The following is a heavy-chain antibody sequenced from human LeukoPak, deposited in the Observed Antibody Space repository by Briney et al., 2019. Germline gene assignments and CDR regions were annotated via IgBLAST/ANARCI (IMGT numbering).Heavy chain of an antibody. CDR3: ARDAGYYYGSGSSSDY. Sequence: GGSLRLSCAASGFTFSSYSMNWVRQAPGKGLEWVSSSSSSSSYIYYADSVKGRFTISRDNAKNSLYLQMNSLRAEDTAVYYCARDAGYYYGSGSSSDYWGQGTLVTVSS. V-gene: IGHV3-21*01. CDR1: GFTFSSYS. J-gene: IGHJ4*02. D-gene: IGHD3-10*01. CDR2: SSSSSSYI.